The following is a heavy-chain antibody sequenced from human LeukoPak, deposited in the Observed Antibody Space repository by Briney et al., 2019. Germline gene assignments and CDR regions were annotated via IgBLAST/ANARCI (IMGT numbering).Heavy chain of an antibody. J-gene: IGHJ4*02. V-gene: IGHV3-48*02. CDR3: VRDPDALDY. Sequence: GGSLRLSCAASGFTFSGYSMNWVRQAPGKGLEWVAYIGSSGSPIYYADSVKGRFTISRDNAKNSLYLQMNSLRDEDTAVYYCVRDPDALDYWGQGTLVTVSS. CDR2: IGSSGSPI. CDR1: GFTFSGYS.